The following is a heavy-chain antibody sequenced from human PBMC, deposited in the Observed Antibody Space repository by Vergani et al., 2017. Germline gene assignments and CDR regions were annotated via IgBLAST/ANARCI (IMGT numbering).Heavy chain of an antibody. CDR1: GFTFNQYG. V-gene: IGHV3-33*01. Sequence: QVQLVESGGGVVQPGRSLRLSCAASGFTFNQYGMHWVRQAPGKGLEWVAVTWYDGNNKQYADSVKGRFTISRDNSKSTMYLQMNSLRDEDTGVYYCTTPTKWELRYYFDYWGQGTLVTVSS. CDR2: TWYDGNNK. CDR3: TTPTKWELRYYFDY. J-gene: IGHJ4*02. D-gene: IGHD3-9*01.